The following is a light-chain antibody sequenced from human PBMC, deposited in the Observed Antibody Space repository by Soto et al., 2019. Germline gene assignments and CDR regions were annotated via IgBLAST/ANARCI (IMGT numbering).Light chain of an antibody. V-gene: IGLV2-8*01. J-gene: IGLJ1*01. CDR2: DVS. CDR1: SSDVGGYNY. CDR3: SSYAGSNTYV. Sequence: QSALTQPPSASGSPGQSVTISCTGTSSDVGGYNYVSWYQQHPGKAPQLMIYDVSKRPSGVPDLFSGSKSGNTASLTVSGLQAEDEADYYCSSYAGSNTYVFGTGTKLTVL.